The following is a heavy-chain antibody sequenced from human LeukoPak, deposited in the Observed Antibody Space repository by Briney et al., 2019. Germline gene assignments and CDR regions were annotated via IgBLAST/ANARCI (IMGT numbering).Heavy chain of an antibody. CDR3: ARDMGQDAFDI. J-gene: IGHJ3*02. CDR2: IYHSGDT. CDR1: GGSITSSNW. Sequence: SETLSLTCAVSGGSITSSNWWSWVRQPPGKGLEWIGEIYHSGDTNYNPSLKSRVTISLDKSKNQFSLKVSSVTAADTAVYYCARDMGQDAFDIWGQGILVTVSS. D-gene: IGHD3-10*01. V-gene: IGHV4-4*02.